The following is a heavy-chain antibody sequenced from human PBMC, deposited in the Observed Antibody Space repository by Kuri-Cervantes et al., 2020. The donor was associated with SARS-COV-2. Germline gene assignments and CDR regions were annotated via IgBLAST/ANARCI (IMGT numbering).Heavy chain of an antibody. CDR1: GFNFGTYS. V-gene: IGHV3-48*02. D-gene: IGHD5-12*01. Sequence: GGSLRLSCAASGFNFGTYSMNWVRQAPGKGLEWIAYISFSSSTLYYAESVKGRSTISRDNARNSLFLQMNSLRDEDTAVYFCATDLGRRHVDPDYFEDWGQGALVTVSS. J-gene: IGHJ4*02. CDR3: ATDLGRRHVDPDYFED. CDR2: ISFSSSTL.